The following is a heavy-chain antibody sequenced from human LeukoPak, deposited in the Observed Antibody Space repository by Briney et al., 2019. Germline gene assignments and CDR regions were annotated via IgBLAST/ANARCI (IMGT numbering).Heavy chain of an antibody. CDR1: GGSISSGDYY. J-gene: IGHJ4*02. Sequence: SQTLSLTCTVSGGSISSGDYYWTWIRQPPGKGPELIGSTYFTGINYYNPSLKSRVTISVDTSKNQFSLKPSSVTAADTAVYYCARELNYLDYWGQGTLVTVSS. CDR3: ARELNYLDY. CDR2: TYFTGIN. D-gene: IGHD2-8*01. V-gene: IGHV4-30-4*01.